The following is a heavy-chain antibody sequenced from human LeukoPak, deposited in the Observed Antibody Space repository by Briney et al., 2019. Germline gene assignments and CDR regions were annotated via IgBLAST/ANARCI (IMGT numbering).Heavy chain of an antibody. J-gene: IGHJ4*02. CDR1: GFTFGSYW. D-gene: IGHD1-26*01. Sequence: GGSLRLSCAASGFTFGSYWMSWVRQAPGKGLEWVANIKQDGSEQYYVDSVKGRFTISRDNAKNSLYLQMNSLRDEDTAVYYCARSGSWGNFDYWGQGTLVIVSS. CDR3: ARSGSWGNFDY. CDR2: IKQDGSEQ. V-gene: IGHV3-7*01.